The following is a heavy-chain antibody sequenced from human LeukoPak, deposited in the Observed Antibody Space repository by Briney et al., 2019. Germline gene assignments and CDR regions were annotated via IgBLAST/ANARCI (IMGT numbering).Heavy chain of an antibody. CDR3: AKGFNYDPYYYMDV. CDR1: GFTFDDYA. V-gene: IGHV3-43D*04. CDR2: ISWDGGST. J-gene: IGHJ6*03. Sequence: GGSLRLSSAASGFTFDDYAMHWVRQAPGKGLEWVSLISWDGGSTYYADSVKGRFTISRDNSKNSLYLQMNSLRAEDTALYYCAKGFNYDPYYYMDVWGKGTTVTVSS. D-gene: IGHD3-3*01.